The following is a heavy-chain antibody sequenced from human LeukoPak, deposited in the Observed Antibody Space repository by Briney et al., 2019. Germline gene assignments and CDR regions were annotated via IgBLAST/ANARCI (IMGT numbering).Heavy chain of an antibody. CDR3: TTGYCSSTSCPYYYYYYGMDV. Sequence: GGSLRLSSADSGFTFRNARVRWVRPAPGKGLEWVGRIKRKTDGGKTDYAAPVKGRFTMSRDDSKNTLYLQMNSLKTEDTAVYYCTTGYCSSTSCPYYYYYYGMDVWGQGTTVTVSS. D-gene: IGHD2-2*01. V-gene: IGHV3-15*01. CDR2: IKRKTDGGKT. CDR1: GFTFRNAR. J-gene: IGHJ6*02.